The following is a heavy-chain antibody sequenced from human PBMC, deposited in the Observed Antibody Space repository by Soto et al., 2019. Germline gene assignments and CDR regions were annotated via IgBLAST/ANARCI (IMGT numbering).Heavy chain of an antibody. CDR3: ARDAGGPADY. CDR1: VESISIYY. Sequence: QVQLQESGPGLVKPSETLSLTCTVSVESISIYYWSWIRQPPGKGLEWIGYMYYSGSTNYNPSLTSRVNISVDTSKNQLSLKLSSVTAADTAVYYCARDAGGPADYWGQGTLVTVSS. CDR2: MYYSGST. J-gene: IGHJ4*02. V-gene: IGHV4-59*01. D-gene: IGHD2-15*01.